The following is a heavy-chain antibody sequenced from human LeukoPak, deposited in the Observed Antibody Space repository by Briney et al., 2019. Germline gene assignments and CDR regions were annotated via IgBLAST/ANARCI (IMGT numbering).Heavy chain of an antibody. CDR3: TREGHDILTGYYMTIDY. CDR2: IRCKAYGGTS. Sequence: GGSLRLSCTASGFTFGDYAMRWVRQAPGKGLEWVGFIRCKAYGGTSEYAASVKGRFTISRDDSKSIAYLQMNGLKAEDTAVYFCTREGHDILTGYYMTIDYRGQGTLVTVSS. J-gene: IGHJ4*02. D-gene: IGHD3-9*01. V-gene: IGHV3-49*04. CDR1: GFTFGDYA.